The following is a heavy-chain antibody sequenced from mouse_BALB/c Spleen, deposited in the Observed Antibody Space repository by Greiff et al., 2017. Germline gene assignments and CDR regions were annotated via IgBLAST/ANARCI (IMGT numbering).Heavy chain of an antibody. CDR3: ARPAYYGNYVYAMDY. D-gene: IGHD2-10*01. V-gene: IGHV5-17*02. Sequence: EVQGVESGGGLVQPGGSRKLSCAASGFTFSSFGMHWVRQAPEKGLEWVAYISSGSSTIYYADTVKGRFTISRDNPKNTLFLQMTSLRSEDTAMYYCARPAYYGNYVYAMDYWGQGTSVTVSS. CDR2: ISSGSSTI. J-gene: IGHJ4*01. CDR1: GFTFSSFG.